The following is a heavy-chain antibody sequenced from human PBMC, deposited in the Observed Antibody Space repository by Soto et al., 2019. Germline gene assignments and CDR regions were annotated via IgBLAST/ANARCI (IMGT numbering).Heavy chain of an antibody. CDR3: ARDPGYSSSWTYYYYYYGMDV. Sequence: GGSLRLSCAASGFTFSSYAMHWVRQAPGKGLEWVAVISYDGSNKYYADSVKGRFTISRDNSKNTLYLQMNSLRAEDTAVYYCARDPGYSSSWTYYYYYYGMDVWGQGTTVTVSS. CDR1: GFTFSSYA. J-gene: IGHJ6*02. CDR2: ISYDGSNK. V-gene: IGHV3-30-3*01. D-gene: IGHD6-13*01.